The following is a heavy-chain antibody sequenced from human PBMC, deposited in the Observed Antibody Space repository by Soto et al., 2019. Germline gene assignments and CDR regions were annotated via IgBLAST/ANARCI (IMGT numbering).Heavy chain of an antibody. D-gene: IGHD6-19*01. CDR2: ISYDGSNK. J-gene: IGHJ6*02. CDR1: GFTFSSYG. V-gene: IGHV3-30*18. Sequence: GGSLRLSCAASGFTFSSYGMHWVRQAPGKGLEWVAVISYDGSNKYYADSVKGRFTISRDNSKNTLYLQMNSLRAEDTAVYYCAKQWLVRGVYYYYYYGMDVWGRGTTVTVSS. CDR3: AKQWLVRGVYYYYYYGMDV.